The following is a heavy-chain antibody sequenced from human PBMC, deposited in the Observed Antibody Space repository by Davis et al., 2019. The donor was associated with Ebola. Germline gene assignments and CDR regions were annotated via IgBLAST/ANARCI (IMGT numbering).Heavy chain of an antibody. CDR3: ARDQGIAVAGRMRYYYYGMDV. V-gene: IGHV3-53*04. D-gene: IGHD6-19*01. CDR1: GFTVSSNY. CDR2: IYSGGST. J-gene: IGHJ6*02. Sequence: GESLKISCAASGFTVSSNYMSWVRQAPGKGLEWVSVIYSGGSTYYADSVKGRFTISRHNSKNTLYLQMNSLRAEDTAVYYCARDQGIAVAGRMRYYYYGMDVWGQGTTVTVSS.